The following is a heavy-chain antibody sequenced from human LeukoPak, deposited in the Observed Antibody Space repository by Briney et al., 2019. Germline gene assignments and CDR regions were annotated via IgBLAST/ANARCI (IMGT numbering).Heavy chain of an antibody. CDR1: GGSISGHY. V-gene: IGHV4-59*08. CDR3: ARITTGAVALDS. CDR2: IFYTGST. J-gene: IGHJ4*02. D-gene: IGHD1-14*01. Sequence: SETLSLTCTVSGGSISGHYWSWIRQPPGKGLEWIGYIFYTGSTNYNPSLRSRVTISIDTSKNQFSLNLNSVSATDTAVYYCARITTGAVALDSWGQGTLVTVSS.